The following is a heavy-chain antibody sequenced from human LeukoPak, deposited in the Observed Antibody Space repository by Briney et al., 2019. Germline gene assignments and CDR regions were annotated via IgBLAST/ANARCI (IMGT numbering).Heavy chain of an antibody. V-gene: IGHV4-39*01. CDR3: ARHHAEVLVPND. Sequence: SETLSLTCTVSGGYIISRSHYWGWIRQPPGKGLEWIGSVYYSGNTYYNPSLKTRATISIDTPTSKNQFSLTLSSVTAADTAVYYCARHHAEVLVPNDWGQGTLVTVSS. D-gene: IGHD1-1*01. J-gene: IGHJ4*02. CDR2: VYYSGNT. CDR1: GGYIISRSHY.